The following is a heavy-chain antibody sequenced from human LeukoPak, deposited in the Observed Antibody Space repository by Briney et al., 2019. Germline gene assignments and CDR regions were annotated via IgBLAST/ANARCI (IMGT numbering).Heavy chain of an antibody. Sequence: GGSLRLSCAASGFTFSDYYMSWIRQAPGKGLEWVANIKEDESEKNYADSVKGRFTISRDNAKNSLYLQMNSLRPEDTAVYYCAKYRLIWLPAPVFEYWGQGTLVTVSS. D-gene: IGHD5-24*01. CDR1: GFTFSDYY. V-gene: IGHV3-7*01. CDR2: IKEDESEK. CDR3: AKYRLIWLPAPVFEY. J-gene: IGHJ4*02.